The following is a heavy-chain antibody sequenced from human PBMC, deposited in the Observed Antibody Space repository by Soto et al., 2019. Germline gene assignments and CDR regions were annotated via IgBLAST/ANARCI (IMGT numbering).Heavy chain of an antibody. D-gene: IGHD3-10*01. CDR2: ISGFNDDT. CDR3: ARSGSYYPARNWFGP. Sequence: QAQLVQSGVEMKNVGASVKVSCKASGYTFTSSGISWVRQAPGQGLEWMGWISGFNDDTNHAQKFQGRVTVTKDTSTSTAYMELRSLKSDDTAVYYCARSGSYYPARNWFGPWGQGTLVTVSS. CDR1: GYTFTSSG. V-gene: IGHV1-18*01. J-gene: IGHJ5*02.